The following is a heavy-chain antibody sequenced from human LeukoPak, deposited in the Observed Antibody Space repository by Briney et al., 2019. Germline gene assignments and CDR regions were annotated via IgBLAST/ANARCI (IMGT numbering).Heavy chain of an antibody. D-gene: IGHD4-17*01. CDR2: ISSSGSTI. V-gene: IGHV3-11*04. CDR3: ARDDYGDYGPPYYYYYYGMDV. J-gene: IGHJ6*02. Sequence: PGGSLRLSCAASGFTFSDYYMSWIRQAPGKGLEWVSYISSSGSTIYYADSVKGRFTISRDNAKNSLYLQMNSLRAEDTAVYYCARDDYGDYGPPYYYYYYGMDVWGQGTTVTVSS. CDR1: GFTFSDYY.